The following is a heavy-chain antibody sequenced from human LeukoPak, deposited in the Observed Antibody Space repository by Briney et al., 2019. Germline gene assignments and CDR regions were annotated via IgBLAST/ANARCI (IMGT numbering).Heavy chain of an antibody. CDR2: ISAYNGNT. CDR1: GYTFTSYG. D-gene: IGHD3-10*01. Sequence: ASVKVSCKASGYTFTSYGISWVRQAPGQGLEWMGWISAYNGNTNYAQKLQGRVIMTTDTSTSTAYMELRSLRSDDTAGYYRAREVWGDFYFAYWGQGTLVAVSS. V-gene: IGHV1-18*01. CDR3: AREVWGDFYFAY. J-gene: IGHJ4*02.